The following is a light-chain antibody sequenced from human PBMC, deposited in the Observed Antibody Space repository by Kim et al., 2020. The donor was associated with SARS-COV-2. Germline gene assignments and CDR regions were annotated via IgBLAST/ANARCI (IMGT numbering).Light chain of an antibody. V-gene: IGLV3-21*04. CDR2: FDT. CDR3: QVWDSSSNHVV. Sequence: SYELTQPPSVSVAPGKTATITCGGNHIASQSVHWYQQKPGQAPTLIISFDTDRPSGIPERISAPNSGNTATLTISGVEAGDEADYYCQVWDSSSNHVVFGGGTQLTVL. J-gene: IGLJ2*01. CDR1: HIASQS.